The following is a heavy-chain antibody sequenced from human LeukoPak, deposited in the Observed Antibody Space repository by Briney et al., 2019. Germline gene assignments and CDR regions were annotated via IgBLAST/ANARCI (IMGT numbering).Heavy chain of an antibody. CDR3: AREVSEACSSTSCLYYFDY. J-gene: IGHJ4*02. CDR1: GFTFSSYS. D-gene: IGHD2-2*01. CDR2: ISSSSSYI. V-gene: IGHV3-21*01. Sequence: GGSLRLSCAASGFTFSSYSMNWVRQAPGKGLEWVSSISSSSSYIYYADSVKGRFTISRDNAKNSLYLQMNSLGAEDTAVYYCAREVSEACSSTSCLYYFDYWGQGTLVTVSS.